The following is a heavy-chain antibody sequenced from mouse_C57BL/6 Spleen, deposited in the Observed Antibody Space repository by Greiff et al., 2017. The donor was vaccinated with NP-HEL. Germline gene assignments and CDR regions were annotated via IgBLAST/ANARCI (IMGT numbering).Heavy chain of an antibody. CDR2: ISDGGSYT. D-gene: IGHD1-1*01. J-gene: IGHJ3*01. Sequence: EVKLMESGGGLVKPGGSLKLSCAASGFTFSSYAMSWVRQTPEKRLEWVATISDGGSYTYYPDNVKGRFTISRDNAKNNLYLQMSHLKSEDTAMYYCARDITTVKSAWFAYWGQGTLVTVSA. CDR3: ARDITTVKSAWFAY. CDR1: GFTFSSYA. V-gene: IGHV5-4*01.